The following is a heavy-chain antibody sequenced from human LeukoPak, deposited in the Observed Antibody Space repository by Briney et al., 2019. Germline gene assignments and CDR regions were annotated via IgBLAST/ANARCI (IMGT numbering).Heavy chain of an antibody. CDR2: IYYSGST. V-gene: IGHV4-59*12. CDR3: ARVVAGWGYYYYYGMDV. CDR1: GGSISSYY. Sequence: SETLSLTCTVSGGSISSYYWSWIRQPPGKGLEWIGYIYYSGSTNYNPSLKSRVTISVDTSKNQFSLKLSSVTAADTAVYYCARVVAGWGYYYYYGMDVWGQGTTVTVSS. J-gene: IGHJ6*02. D-gene: IGHD6-19*01.